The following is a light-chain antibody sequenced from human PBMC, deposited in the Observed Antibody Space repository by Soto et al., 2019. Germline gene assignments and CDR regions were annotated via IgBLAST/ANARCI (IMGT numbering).Light chain of an antibody. CDR2: GAS. V-gene: IGKV3-20*01. CDR1: QSVSSSY. Sequence: EIVLTQSPGTLSLSPGERATLSCRASQSVSSSYLACYQQKPGQAPRLLIYGASSRATGIPDRFSGSGSGTDFTLTIRRLEPEDFAVYYCQQYGSSPSTFGQGTKLEIK. CDR3: QQYGSSPST. J-gene: IGKJ2*01.